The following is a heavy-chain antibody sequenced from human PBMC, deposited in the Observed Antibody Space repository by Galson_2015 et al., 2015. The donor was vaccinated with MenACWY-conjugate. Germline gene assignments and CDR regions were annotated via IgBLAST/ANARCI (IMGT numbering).Heavy chain of an antibody. D-gene: IGHD5-18*01. V-gene: IGHV3-21*04. CDR2: ISSSSSYI. Sequence: SLRLSCAASGFTFSSYSMNWVRQAPGKGLEWVSSISSSSSYIYYADSVKGRFTISRDNAKNSLYLQMNSLRAEDTAVYYCAKDRFGYSYPPYFDYWGQGTLVTVSS. CDR1: GFTFSSYS. J-gene: IGHJ4*02. CDR3: AKDRFGYSYPPYFDY.